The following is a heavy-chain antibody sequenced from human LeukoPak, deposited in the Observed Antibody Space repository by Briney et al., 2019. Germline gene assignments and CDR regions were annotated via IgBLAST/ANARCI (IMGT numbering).Heavy chain of an antibody. CDR2: INPNSGGT. V-gene: IGHV1-2*02. Sequence: ASVKVACKASGYTFTGYYMHWVRQPPGQGLEWMGWINPNSGGTNYAQKFQGRVTMTRDTSISTAYMELSRLRSDDTAVYYCARTYDSSGYYYENAFDIWGQGTMVTVSS. J-gene: IGHJ3*02. CDR1: GYTFTGYY. D-gene: IGHD3-22*01. CDR3: ARTYDSSGYYYENAFDI.